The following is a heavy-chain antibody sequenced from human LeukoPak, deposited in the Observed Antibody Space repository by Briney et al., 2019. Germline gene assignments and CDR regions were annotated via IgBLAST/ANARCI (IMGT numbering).Heavy chain of an antibody. CDR3: ASYGDYGAPTNWFDP. CDR2: ISASGGRT. CDR1: GLTFSSYD. V-gene: IGHV3-23*01. D-gene: IGHD4-17*01. J-gene: IGHJ5*02. Sequence: GGSLRLSCAASGLTFSSYDMSWVRQAPGKGLEWVSAISASGGRTYYADSVKGRFTISRDNSKNTLYLQMNSLRAEDTAVYYCASYGDYGAPTNWFDPWGQGTLVTVSS.